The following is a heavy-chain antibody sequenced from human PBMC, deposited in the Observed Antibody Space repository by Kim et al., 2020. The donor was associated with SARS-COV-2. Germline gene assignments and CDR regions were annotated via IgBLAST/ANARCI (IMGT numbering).Heavy chain of an antibody. V-gene: IGHV3-23*01. CDR2: ISGSCGST. Sequence: GGSLRLSCAASGFTFSSYAMSWVRQAPGKGLEWVSAISGSCGSTYYADSVKGRFTISRDNSKNTLYLQMNSLRAEDTAVYYCAKDLEFRGFGELANWGQGTLVTVSS. J-gene: IGHJ4*02. CDR3: AKDLEFRGFGELAN. D-gene: IGHD3-10*01. CDR1: GFTFSSYA.